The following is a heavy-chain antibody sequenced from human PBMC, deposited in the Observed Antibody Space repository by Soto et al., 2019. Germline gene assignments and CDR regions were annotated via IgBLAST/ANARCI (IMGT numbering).Heavy chain of an antibody. CDR2: IYYSGST. CDR1: GGSISRVGYF. CDR3: ARASVGDTVATSWDY. J-gene: IGHJ4*02. Sequence: PSETLSLTCTVSGGSISRVGYFWSWSRHHPWKGLEWIGYIYYSGSTNYNPSLKSRVTISVDTSKNQFSLKLSSVTAADTAVYYCARASVGDTVATSWDYWGQGTLVTVSS. V-gene: IGHV4-31*03. D-gene: IGHD5-12*01.